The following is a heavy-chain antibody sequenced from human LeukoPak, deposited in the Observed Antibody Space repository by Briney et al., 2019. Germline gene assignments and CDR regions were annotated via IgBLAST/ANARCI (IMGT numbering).Heavy chain of an antibody. CDR1: GFTFSDYY. CDR3: AKDQSIEKWLSFHY. J-gene: IGHJ4*02. V-gene: IGHV3-11*01. CDR2: ISSSGKTI. D-gene: IGHD3-22*01. Sequence: GGSLRLSCAASGFTFSDYYMSWIRQAPGRGLEWVSYISSSGKTIYYADSVKGRFTISRDNAKNSLYLQMNSLRAEDTAVYYCAKDQSIEKWLSFHYWGQGTLVTVSS.